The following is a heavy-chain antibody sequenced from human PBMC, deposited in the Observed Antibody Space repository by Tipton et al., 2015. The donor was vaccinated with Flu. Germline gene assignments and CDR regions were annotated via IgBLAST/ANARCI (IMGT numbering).Heavy chain of an antibody. Sequence: QVQLVQSGAEVKTPGSSVKGSCEVSGGTFTSYAISWVRQVPGQGLEWRGRIFPIFGIADYEENFQDRLTISADESTTTVSMNLGSLRSDDTAIYYCATSVIITIEGDIVPGALDVWGQGTVVTVSS. CDR1: GGTFTSYA. V-gene: IGHV1-69*18. J-gene: IGHJ3*01. D-gene: IGHD3-16*02. CDR3: ATSVIITIEGDIVPGALDV. CDR2: IFPIFGIA.